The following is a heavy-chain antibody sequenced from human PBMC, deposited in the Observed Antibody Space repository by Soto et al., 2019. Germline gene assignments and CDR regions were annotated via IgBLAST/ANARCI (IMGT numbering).Heavy chain of an antibody. Sequence: GGSLRLSCAASGFTFSSYGMHWVRQAPGKGLEWVAVISYDGSNKYYADSVKGRFTISRDNSKNTLYLQMNSLRAEDTAVYYCASEDSEGDYGMDVWGQGTTVTVSS. V-gene: IGHV3-30*03. CDR2: ISYDGSNK. J-gene: IGHJ6*02. CDR3: ASEDSEGDYGMDV. CDR1: GFTFSSYG.